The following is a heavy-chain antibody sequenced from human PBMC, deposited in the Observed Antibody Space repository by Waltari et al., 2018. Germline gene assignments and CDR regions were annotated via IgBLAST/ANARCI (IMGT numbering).Heavy chain of an antibody. V-gene: IGHV4-4*07. CDR3: ARGAMVRGVIPYFDY. CDR1: GGSISSYY. J-gene: IGHJ4*02. D-gene: IGHD3-10*01. CDR2: IYTSGST. Sequence: QVQLQESGPGLVKPSETLSLPCTVSGGSISSYYWSWIRQPAGKGLEWIGRIYTSGSTNYNPSLKSRVTMSVDTSKNQFSLKLSSVTAADTAVYYCARGAMVRGVIPYFDYWGQGTLVTVSS.